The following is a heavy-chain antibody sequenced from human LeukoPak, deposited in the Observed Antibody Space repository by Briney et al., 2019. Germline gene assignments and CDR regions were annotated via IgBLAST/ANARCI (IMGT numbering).Heavy chain of an antibody. Sequence: ASVKVSCKASGGTFSSYAISWVRQAPGQGLEWMGGIIPIFGTANYAQKFQGRVTITADESTSTAYMELSSLRSEDTAVYYCARGGSRLYYYDSSGYYYFDYWGQGTLVTVSP. J-gene: IGHJ4*02. D-gene: IGHD3-22*01. CDR1: GGTFSSYA. CDR2: IIPIFGTA. CDR3: ARGGSRLYYYDSSGYYYFDY. V-gene: IGHV1-69*13.